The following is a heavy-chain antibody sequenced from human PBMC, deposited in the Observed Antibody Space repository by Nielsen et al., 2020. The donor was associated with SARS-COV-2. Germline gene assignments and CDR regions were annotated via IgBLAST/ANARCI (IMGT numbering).Heavy chain of an antibody. J-gene: IGHJ4*02. CDR2: IYTDGST. V-gene: IGHV3-66*01. Sequence: GGSLRLSCGASGFTISSSFMSWVRQAAGKGLDWVSVIYTDGSTSHADSVKGRFTISRDNSKNTLYLQMKSLRAEDTAVYYCAREWEDYDSSGFDYWGQGTLVTVSS. CDR1: GFTISSSF. CDR3: AREWEDYDSSGFDY. D-gene: IGHD3-22*01.